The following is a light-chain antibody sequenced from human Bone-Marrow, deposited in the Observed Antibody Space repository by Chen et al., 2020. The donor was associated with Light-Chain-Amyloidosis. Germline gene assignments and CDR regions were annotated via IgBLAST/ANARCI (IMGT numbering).Light chain of an antibody. Sequence: SVLPPPPSLSGAPGQRVSISCTGPDSNRGAGYDVHWYQQLPGRAPNLLMQGNNKRPSGVPDRFSASKSGTSASLAITGLQSDDEADYYCQSYDSSLSGSVFGTGTKVTVL. CDR1: DSNRGAGYD. V-gene: IGLV1-40*01. J-gene: IGLJ1*01. CDR2: GNN. CDR3: QSYDSSLSGSV.